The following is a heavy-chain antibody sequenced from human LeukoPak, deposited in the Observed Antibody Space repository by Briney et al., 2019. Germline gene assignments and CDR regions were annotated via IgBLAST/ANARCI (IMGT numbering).Heavy chain of an antibody. Sequence: GGSLRLSCAASGFTFSDYYMSRIRQAPGKGLEWVSYISSSGSTIYYADSVKGRFTISRDNAKNSLYLQMNSLRAEDTAVYYCARDSDCSGGSCYGVDVWGQGTTVTVSS. CDR2: ISSSGSTI. CDR1: GFTFSDYY. V-gene: IGHV3-11*01. J-gene: IGHJ6*02. D-gene: IGHD2-15*01. CDR3: ARDSDCSGGSCYGVDV.